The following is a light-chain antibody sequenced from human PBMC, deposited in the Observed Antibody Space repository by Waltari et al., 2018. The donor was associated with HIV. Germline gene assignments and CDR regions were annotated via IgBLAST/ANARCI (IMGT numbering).Light chain of an antibody. CDR3: SSYTSSVTLV. CDR2: DVT. Sequence: QSALTQPASVSGSPGQSITISCTGISSAVGGYNYVSWYQQKSGKAPKLMIYDVTERPSGVSNRFSGSKSGNTASLTISGLQFDDEADYYCSSYTSSVTLVFGGGTKLTVL. J-gene: IGLJ2*01. V-gene: IGLV2-14*01. CDR1: SSAVGGYNY.